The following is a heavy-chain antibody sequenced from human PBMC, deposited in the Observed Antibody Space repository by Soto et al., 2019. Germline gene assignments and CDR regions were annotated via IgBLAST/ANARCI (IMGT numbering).Heavy chain of an antibody. V-gene: IGHV3-21*01. CDR3: AGSSDDGRDN. CDR1: GFTLSDFS. CDR2: ISQSGTFI. Sequence: EVQLVESGGGLVKPGGSLRLSCAASGFTLSDFSMNWVRQAPGKGLEWVSSISQSGTFINYAESMQGRFTISRDNAENSLYLQMNGLTVEDTAVYYCAGSSDDGRDNWGQGTLVTVSS. D-gene: IGHD3-10*01. J-gene: IGHJ4*02.